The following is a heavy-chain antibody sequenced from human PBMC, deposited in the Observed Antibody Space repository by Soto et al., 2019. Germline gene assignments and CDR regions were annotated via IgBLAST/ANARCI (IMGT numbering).Heavy chain of an antibody. Sequence: GESLKISCKGSGYSFTSYWIGWVRQMPGKGLEWMGIIYPGDSDTRYSPSFQGQVTISADKSISTAYLQWSSLKASDTAMYYCARLTMVRGTANWFDPWGQGTLVTASS. CDR3: ARLTMVRGTANWFDP. CDR1: GYSFTSYW. V-gene: IGHV5-51*01. J-gene: IGHJ5*02. D-gene: IGHD3-10*01. CDR2: IYPGDSDT.